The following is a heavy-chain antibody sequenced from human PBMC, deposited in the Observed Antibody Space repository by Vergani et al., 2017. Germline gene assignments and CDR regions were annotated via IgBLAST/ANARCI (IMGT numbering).Heavy chain of an antibody. CDR2: ISSSSSYI. D-gene: IGHD1-26*01. J-gene: IGHJ4*02. Sequence: EVQLVESGGGLVKPGGSLRLSCAASGFTFSSYSMNWVRQAPGKGLEWVSSISSSSSYIYYADSVKGRFTISRDNAKNSLYQQMNSLRAEDTAVYYCARYSEIYYFDYWGQGTLVTVSS. CDR3: ARYSEIYYFDY. CDR1: GFTFSSYS. V-gene: IGHV3-21*01.